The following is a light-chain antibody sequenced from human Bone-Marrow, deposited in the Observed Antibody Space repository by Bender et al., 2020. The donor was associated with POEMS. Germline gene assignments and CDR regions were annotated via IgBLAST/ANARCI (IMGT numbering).Light chain of an antibody. V-gene: IGLV2-23*02. CDR3: CSAAPGSTVV. J-gene: IGLJ2*01. CDR1: SSDVGSYAL. Sequence: QSALSQPASVSGSLGQSITISCSGTSSDVGSYALVSWYQQHPGKPPKLIIFDVDKRPSGHSNHFSGSQSGNTASLTISGLQAEDEAHYICCSAAPGSTVVFGGGTKLTVL. CDR2: DVD.